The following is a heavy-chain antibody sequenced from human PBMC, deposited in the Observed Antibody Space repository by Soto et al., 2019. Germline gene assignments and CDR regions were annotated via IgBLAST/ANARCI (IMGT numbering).Heavy chain of an antibody. CDR1: GYTFTTYD. V-gene: IGHV1-8*01. CDR2: LNPKSGVT. Sequence: ASVKVSCKASGYTFTTYDFNWVRQAPGQGLEWMGWLNPKSGVTGXXXXXXXRXXXXXXXXXXXXYMELSSVRSEDTAVYYCARVAGSPDYWG. D-gene: IGHD1-26*01. J-gene: IGHJ4*01. CDR3: ARVAGSPDY.